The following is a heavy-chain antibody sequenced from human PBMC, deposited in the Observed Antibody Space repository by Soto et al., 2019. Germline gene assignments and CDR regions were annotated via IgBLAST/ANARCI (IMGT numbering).Heavy chain of an antibody. CDR1: GGTFSSCA. J-gene: IGHJ2*01. Sequence: SVKVSCKASGGTFSSCAISWVRQAPGQGLEWMGGTIPIFGTANYAQKFQSRVTITADESTSTAYMELSSLRSEDTAVYYCARDWENVGGNSGGWYSDLGGRGTLVTLS. V-gene: IGHV1-69*13. CDR3: ARDWENVGGNSGGWYSDL. CDR2: TIPIFGTA. D-gene: IGHD2-21*02.